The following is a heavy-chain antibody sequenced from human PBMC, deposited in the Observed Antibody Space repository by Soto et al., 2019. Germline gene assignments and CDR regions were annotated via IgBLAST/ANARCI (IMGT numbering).Heavy chain of an antibody. J-gene: IGHJ4*02. CDR1: GFTFSRSD. V-gene: IGHV3-23*01. Sequence: GGSLRLSCAASGFTFSRSDMTWVRQAPGKGLEWVAGISGSGYTTNYADSVEGRFTISRDNSKNTLYLQMNSLRSEDTAAYFCAKQSVQRFFNYWGQGTTVTVYS. CDR2: ISGSGYTT. CDR3: AKQSVQRFFNY.